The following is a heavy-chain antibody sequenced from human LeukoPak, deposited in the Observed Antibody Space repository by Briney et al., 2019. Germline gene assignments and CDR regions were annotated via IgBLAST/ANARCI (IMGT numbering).Heavy chain of an antibody. CDR2: INHSGST. Sequence: SETLSLTCTVSGGSISSYYWSWIRQPPGKGLEWIGEINHSGSTNYNPSLKSRVTISVDTSKNQFSLKLSSVTAADTAVYYCARGRVRYCSSTSCYHFWFDPWGQGTLVTVSS. J-gene: IGHJ5*02. CDR3: ARGRVRYCSSTSCYHFWFDP. V-gene: IGHV4-34*01. CDR1: GGSISSYY. D-gene: IGHD2-2*01.